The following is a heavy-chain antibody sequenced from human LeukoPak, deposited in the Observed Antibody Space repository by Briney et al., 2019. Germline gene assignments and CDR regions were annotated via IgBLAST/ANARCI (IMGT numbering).Heavy chain of an antibody. CDR2: IYYSGST. CDR3: ARRITVANWFEP. Sequence: SETLSLTCTVSGGSLSSYYWSWIRQPPGKGLEGIGFIYYSGSTNYNPSLKSRVTISVDTSKNQFSLKLSSVTAADAAVYYCARRITVANWFEPWGQGTLVTVSS. J-gene: IGHJ5*02. CDR1: GGSLSSYY. V-gene: IGHV4-59*08. D-gene: IGHD4-23*01.